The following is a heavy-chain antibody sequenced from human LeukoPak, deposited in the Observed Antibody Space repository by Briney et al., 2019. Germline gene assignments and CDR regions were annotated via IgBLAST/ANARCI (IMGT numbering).Heavy chain of an antibody. Sequence: ASVTVSCKASGYTFTGSYMHWVRQAPGQGFEWIGWISPASGATKYAQNFQGRVTLTTDTSITTAYMELSSLTSDDTASYYCLNEHGGWGQGTPVTVSS. CDR1: GYTFTGSY. D-gene: IGHD1-1*01. V-gene: IGHV1-2*02. J-gene: IGHJ4*02. CDR2: ISPASGAT. CDR3: LNEHGG.